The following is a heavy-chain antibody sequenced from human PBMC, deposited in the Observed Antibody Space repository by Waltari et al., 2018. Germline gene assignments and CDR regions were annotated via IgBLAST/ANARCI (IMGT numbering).Heavy chain of an antibody. CDR1: GGSISRYY. D-gene: IGHD3-22*01. V-gene: IGHV4-59*01. CDR3: ARGSGYYYDAFDI. CDR2: IYYSGST. J-gene: IGHJ3*02. Sequence: QVQLQESGPGLVEPSETLSLTCTVPGGSISRYYWSWIRQPPGKGLEWIGYIYYSGSTNYNPSLKSRVTISVDTSKNQFSLKLSSVTAADTAVYYCARGSGYYYDAFDIWGQGTMVTVSS.